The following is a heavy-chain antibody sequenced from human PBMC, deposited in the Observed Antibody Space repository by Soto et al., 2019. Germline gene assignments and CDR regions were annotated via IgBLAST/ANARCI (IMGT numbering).Heavy chain of an antibody. Sequence: ASVKVSCKASGYTFTSYAMHWVRQAPGQRLEWMGWINAGNGNTRYSQKFQGRVTITRDTSASTAYMELSSLRSEDTAVYYCARSIVVVTALDYWGQGTLVTVSS. V-gene: IGHV1-3*01. CDR2: INAGNGNT. D-gene: IGHD2-21*02. J-gene: IGHJ4*02. CDR1: GYTFTSYA. CDR3: ARSIVVVTALDY.